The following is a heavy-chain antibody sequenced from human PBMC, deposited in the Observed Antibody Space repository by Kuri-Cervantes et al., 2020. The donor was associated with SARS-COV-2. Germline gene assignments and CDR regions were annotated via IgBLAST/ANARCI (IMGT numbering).Heavy chain of an antibody. CDR3: ATSSIVVVPANNWFDP. CDR1: GYTFTSYY. V-gene: IGHV1-46*01. D-gene: IGHD2-2*01. J-gene: IGHJ5*02. Sequence: ASVKVSCKASGYTFTSYYMHWVRQAPGQGLEWMGIINPSGGSTSYAQKFQGRVTMTRDTSTSTVCMGLSSLRSEDTAVYYCATSSIVVVPANNWFDPWGQGTLVTVSS. CDR2: INPSGGST.